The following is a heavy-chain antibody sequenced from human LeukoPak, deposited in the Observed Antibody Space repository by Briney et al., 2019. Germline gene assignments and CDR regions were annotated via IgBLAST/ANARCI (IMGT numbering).Heavy chain of an antibody. Sequence: PGGSLRLSCAASGFTFSSYWTGWVRQAPGKGLEWVANIKQDGSEKYYVDSVKGRFTISRDNAKNSLYLQMNSLRAEDTAVYYCARVGYSYGYAGTFDYWGRGTLVTVSS. J-gene: IGHJ4*02. D-gene: IGHD5-18*01. V-gene: IGHV3-7*01. CDR2: IKQDGSEK. CDR3: ARVGYSYGYAGTFDY. CDR1: GFTFSSYW.